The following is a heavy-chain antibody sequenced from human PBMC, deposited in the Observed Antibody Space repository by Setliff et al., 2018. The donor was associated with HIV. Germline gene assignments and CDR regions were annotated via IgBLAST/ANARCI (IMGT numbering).Heavy chain of an antibody. J-gene: IGHJ3*02. CDR2: IDPMMGIT. CDR1: GYTFTSYY. CDR3: ARGGWSYNFWSGYAFDI. V-gene: IGHV1-46*01. Sequence: ASVKVSCKTSGYTFTSYYMHWIRQAPGQGLEWMGMIDPMMGITTNAQKLQGRVTMTRDTSASTAYMELSSLRSEDTAVYYCARGGWSYNFWSGYAFDIWGQGTMVTVSS. D-gene: IGHD3-3*01.